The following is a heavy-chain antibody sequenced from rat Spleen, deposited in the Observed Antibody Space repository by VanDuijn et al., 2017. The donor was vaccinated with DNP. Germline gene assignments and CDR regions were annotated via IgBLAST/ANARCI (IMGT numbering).Heavy chain of an antibody. D-gene: IGHD1-11*01. J-gene: IGHJ3*01. CDR1: GFIFSNYD. Sequence: EVQLVESGGGLVQPGRSLKLSCAASGFIFSNYDMAWVRQAPTKGLEWVASISTSGGSTYYRDSVKGRFTISRDNAKTTLYLQMDSLRSEDTATYYCARGRWFAYWGQGTLVTVSS. V-gene: IGHV5-25*01. CDR3: ARGRWFAY. CDR2: ISTSGGST.